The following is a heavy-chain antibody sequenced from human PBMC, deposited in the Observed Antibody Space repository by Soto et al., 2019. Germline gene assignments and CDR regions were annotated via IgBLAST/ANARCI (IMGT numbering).Heavy chain of an antibody. J-gene: IGHJ6*02. CDR1: GGSVSSGSYY. D-gene: IGHD3-16*01. V-gene: IGHV4-61*01. Sequence: KPSETLSLTCTVSGGSVSSGSYYWSWMRQPPGKGLEWIGYIYYSGGTNYNRSLKSRVTISVDTSMNEFSLQLSSVTAADAAVYYCARVRMAPRLPHGMDDWGQGTPVTVSS. CDR3: ARVRMAPRLPHGMDD. CDR2: IYYSGGT.